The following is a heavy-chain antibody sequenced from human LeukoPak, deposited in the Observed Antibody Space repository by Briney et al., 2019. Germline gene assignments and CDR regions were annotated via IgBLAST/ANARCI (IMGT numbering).Heavy chain of an antibody. D-gene: IGHD3-22*01. CDR2: INHSGST. J-gene: IGHJ4*02. Sequence: PETLSLTCAVYGGPFSGYYWSWIRQPPGKGLEWIGEINHSGSTNYNPSLKSRVTISVDTSKNQFSLKLSSVTAADTAVYYCARGGPWYYYDSRGYYGRWGQGTLVIVSS. CDR3: ARGGPWYYYDSRGYYGR. CDR1: GGPFSGYY. V-gene: IGHV4-34*01.